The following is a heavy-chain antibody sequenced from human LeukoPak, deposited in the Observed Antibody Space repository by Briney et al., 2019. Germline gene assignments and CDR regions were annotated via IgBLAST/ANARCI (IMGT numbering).Heavy chain of an antibody. CDR2: LYSGGST. CDR1: GFTVSSNY. D-gene: IGHD2-2*02. J-gene: IGHJ4*02. V-gene: IGHV3-53*01. Sequence: GGSLRLSCAASGFTVSSNYMSWVRQAPGTGLEWVSVLYSGGSTYYADSVKGRFTISRDNSKNTLYLQMNSLRAEDTAVYYCARYCTSTSCSTPFDYWGQGTLVTVSS. CDR3: ARYCTSTSCSTPFDY.